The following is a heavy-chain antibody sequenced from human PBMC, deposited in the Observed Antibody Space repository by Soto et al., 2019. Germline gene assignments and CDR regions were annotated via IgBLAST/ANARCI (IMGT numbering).Heavy chain of an antibody. J-gene: IGHJ4*02. V-gene: IGHV4-30-4*01. CDR1: GGSISSGDYY. D-gene: IGHD6-13*01. Sequence: QVQLQESGPGLVKPSQTLSLTCTVSGGSISSGDYYWSWIRQPPGKGLEWIGFIYYSGSTYYNPYLKIRVTISVDTSKNPFSLKLNSVTAADTAVYYCASRHSSPYIDYWGQGTLVTVSS. CDR3: ASRHSSPYIDY. CDR2: IYYSGST.